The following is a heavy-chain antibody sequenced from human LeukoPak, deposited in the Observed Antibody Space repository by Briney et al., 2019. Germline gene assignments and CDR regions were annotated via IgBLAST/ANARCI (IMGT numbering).Heavy chain of an antibody. J-gene: IGHJ1*01. Sequence: GGSLRLSCAASGFTFSSYWMSWVCQAPGKGLEWVANIKQDGREKYYVDSVEGRFTISRDNAKNSLYLQMNSLRAEDTAVYYCARDNRIEYFQHWGQGTLVTVSS. CDR1: GFTFSSYW. D-gene: IGHD2/OR15-2a*01. CDR3: ARDNRIEYFQH. CDR2: IKQDGREK. V-gene: IGHV3-7*01.